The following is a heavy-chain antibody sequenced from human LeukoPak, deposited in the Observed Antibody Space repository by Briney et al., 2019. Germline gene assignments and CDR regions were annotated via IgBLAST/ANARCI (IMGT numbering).Heavy chain of an antibody. CDR2: ISSSSSTI. J-gene: IGHJ6*03. CDR1: GFTFSSYS. D-gene: IGHD6-13*01. CDR3: ARENRASSWYYYYMDV. V-gene: IGHV3-48*01. Sequence: PGGSLRLSCAASGFTFSSYSMNWARQAPGKGLEWASYISSSSSTIYYADSVKGRFTISRDNAKNSLYLQMNSLRAEDTAVYYCARENRASSWYYYYMDVWGKGTTVTVSS.